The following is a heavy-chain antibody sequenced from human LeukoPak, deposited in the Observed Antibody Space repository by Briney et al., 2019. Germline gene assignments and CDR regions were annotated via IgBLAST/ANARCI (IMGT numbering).Heavy chain of an antibody. V-gene: IGHV4-61*02. CDR2: IYPSGCT. CDR1: GGSISSGSYY. Sequence: PSETLSLTCTVSGGSISSGSYYWSWIRQPAGKGLEGIRRIYPSGCTNYNPSLKSRVTMSVDTSKNQFSLKLSSVTAADTAVYYCARAHDGYNYAFDYWGQGTLVTVSS. CDR3: ARAHDGYNYAFDY. J-gene: IGHJ4*02. D-gene: IGHD5-24*01.